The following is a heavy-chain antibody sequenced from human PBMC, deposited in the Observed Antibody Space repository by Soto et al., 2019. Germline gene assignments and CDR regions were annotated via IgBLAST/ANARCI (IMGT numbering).Heavy chain of an antibody. CDR2: IYYSGST. D-gene: IGHD4-17*01. J-gene: IGHJ4*02. V-gene: IGHV4-59*01. Sequence: SETLSLTCTVSGGSISSYYWSWIRQPPGKGLEWIGYIYYSGSTNYNPSLKSRVTLSVDTSKNQFSLKLSSVTAANTAVYYCARTYGDYDYWGQGTLVTVSS. CDR1: GGSISSYY. CDR3: ARTYGDYDY.